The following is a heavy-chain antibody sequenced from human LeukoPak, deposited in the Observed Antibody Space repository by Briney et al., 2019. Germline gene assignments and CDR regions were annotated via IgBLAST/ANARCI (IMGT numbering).Heavy chain of an antibody. CDR1: GYTFTSYY. J-gene: IGHJ6*02. CDR3: ARDLLRFLEWLPTYYYYGMDV. D-gene: IGHD3-3*01. Sequence: ASVKVSCKASGYTFTSYYMHWVRQAPGQGLEWMGIMNPSGGSTSYAQKFQGRVTMTRDTSTSTVYMELSSLRSEDTAVYYCARDLLRFLEWLPTYYYYGMDVWGQGTTVTVSS. V-gene: IGHV1-46*01. CDR2: MNPSGGST.